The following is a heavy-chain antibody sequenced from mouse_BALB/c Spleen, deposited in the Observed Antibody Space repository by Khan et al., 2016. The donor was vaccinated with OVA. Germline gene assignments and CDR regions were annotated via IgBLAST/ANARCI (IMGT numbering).Heavy chain of an antibody. CDR3: AKEGAYYRSDGWFAY. Sequence: VQLQQSGAELTRPGASVKMSCKASGYTFTSYTMHWVKQRPGQGLEWIGYINPVSDYTNYNQNFKDKATLTADNSSSTAYMQLRSLTSEDSAVYYCAKEGAYYRSDGWFAYWGQGTLVTVST. CDR1: GYTFTSYT. V-gene: IGHV1-4*01. J-gene: IGHJ3*01. CDR2: INPVSDYT. D-gene: IGHD2-14*01.